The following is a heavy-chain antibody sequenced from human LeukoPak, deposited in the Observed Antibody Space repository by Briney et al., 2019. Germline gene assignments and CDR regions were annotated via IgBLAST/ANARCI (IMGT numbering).Heavy chain of an antibody. V-gene: IGHV1-69*13. J-gene: IGHJ3*02. CDR1: GGTFSSYA. Sequence: ASVKVSCKASGGTFSSYAISWVRQAPGQGLEWMGGIIPIFGTANYAQKFQGRVTITADESTSTAYMELSSLRSEDTAVYYCADYSYSGYERGAFDIWGQGTMVTVSS. D-gene: IGHD5-12*01. CDR2: IIPIFGTA. CDR3: ADYSYSGYERGAFDI.